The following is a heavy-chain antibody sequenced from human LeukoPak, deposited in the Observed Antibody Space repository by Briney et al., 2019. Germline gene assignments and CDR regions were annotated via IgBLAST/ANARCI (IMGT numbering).Heavy chain of an antibody. Sequence: GGSLRLSCAASGFTFSSYAISWVRQAQGKGLEWVSAISGSGGSTYYADSVKGRFTISRDTTTNTVYLQMSSLRAEYTAVYYCARTGYNYGTPLNYWGQGTLVTVSS. J-gene: IGHJ4*02. V-gene: IGHV3-23*01. D-gene: IGHD5-18*01. CDR2: ISGSGGST. CDR1: GFTFSSYA. CDR3: ARTGYNYGTPLNY.